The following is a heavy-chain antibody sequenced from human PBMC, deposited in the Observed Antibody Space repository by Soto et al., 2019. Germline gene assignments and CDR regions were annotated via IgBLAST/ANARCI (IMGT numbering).Heavy chain of an antibody. CDR3: ARDRVEMDNIGKQTGN. CDR2: IWYDGNYK. D-gene: IGHD2-2*03. CDR1: GFTFIIYC. J-gene: IGHJ4*02. V-gene: IGHV3-33*01. Sequence: GGSXRLSCAASGFTFIIYCMHWVRHAPGKGLEWVALIWYDGNYKYYADSVKGRFTVSRDNSKNTLYLQMSSLRDEDTAVYYCARDRVEMDNIGKQTGNWGQGTPVTVSS.